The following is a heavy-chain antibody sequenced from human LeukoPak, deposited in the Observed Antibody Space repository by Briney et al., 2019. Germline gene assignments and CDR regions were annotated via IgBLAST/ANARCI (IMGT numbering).Heavy chain of an antibody. Sequence: SQTLSLTFAISGDSVSSINGAWNWVRQSPSRGLEWLGSTYYRSKWYSDYAVPIQGRISINPDTSKNQFTLHLFSVTPDDTAVYYCARDVATTGWYTFDYWGQGTRVTVSS. V-gene: IGHV6-1*01. D-gene: IGHD6-19*01. CDR2: TYYRSKWYS. CDR1: GDSVSSINGA. J-gene: IGHJ4*02. CDR3: ARDVATTGWYTFDY.